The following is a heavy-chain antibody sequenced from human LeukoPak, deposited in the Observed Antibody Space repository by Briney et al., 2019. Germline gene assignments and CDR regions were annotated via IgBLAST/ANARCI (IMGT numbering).Heavy chain of an antibody. CDR2: INPNSGGT. J-gene: IGHJ4*02. D-gene: IGHD3-3*01. CDR1: GYTFTGYY. CDR3: ARDFGYYDFWSGYAGY. Sequence: ASVKVSCKASGYTFTGYYMHWVRQAPGQGLEWMGWINPNSGGTNYAQKFQGRVTMSRDTSISTAYMELSRLRSDDTAVYYCARDFGYYDFWSGYAGYWGQGTLVTVSS. V-gene: IGHV1-2*02.